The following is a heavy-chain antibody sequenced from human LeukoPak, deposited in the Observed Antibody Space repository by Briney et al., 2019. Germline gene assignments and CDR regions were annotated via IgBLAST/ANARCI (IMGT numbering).Heavy chain of an antibody. V-gene: IGHV3-48*01. CDR1: GFTFSSYS. Sequence: GGSLRLSCAASGFTFSSYSMNWVRQAPGKGLEWVSYISSSSSTIYYADSVKGRFTISRDNAKNSLYLQMNSLRAEDTAVYYCARVSRYDFWSRFYGMGVWGQGTTVTVSS. CDR3: ARVSRYDFWSRFYGMGV. J-gene: IGHJ6*02. D-gene: IGHD3-3*01. CDR2: ISSSSSTI.